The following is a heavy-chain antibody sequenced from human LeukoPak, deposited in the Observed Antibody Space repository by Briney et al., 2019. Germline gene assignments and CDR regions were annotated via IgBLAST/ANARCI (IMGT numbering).Heavy chain of an antibody. V-gene: IGHV3-23*01. Sequence: QSGGSLLLSCAPSGFTFSSYAMNWVRPAPGKVLEWVSGVNDRGSGTYYADSVKGRFTISRDNSKNILNLQMNSLRAEDTAIYYCIMGYYFDYWGQGTLVTVSS. CDR3: IMGYYFDY. CDR2: VNDRGSGT. J-gene: IGHJ4*02. CDR1: GFTFSSYA.